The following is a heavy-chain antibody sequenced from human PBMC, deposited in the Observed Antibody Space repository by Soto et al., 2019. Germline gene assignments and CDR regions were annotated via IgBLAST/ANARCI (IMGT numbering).Heavy chain of an antibody. V-gene: IGHV3-33*08. J-gene: IGHJ6*02. Sequence: GGSLRLSCAASGFTFSSYGMHWVRQAPGKGLEWVAVIWYDGSNKYYADSVKGRFTISRDNSKNTLYLQMNSLRAEDTAVYYCARDYRVGNYYYYGMDVWGQGTTVTVSS. D-gene: IGHD1-26*01. CDR1: GFTFSSYG. CDR3: ARDYRVGNYYYYGMDV. CDR2: IWYDGSNK.